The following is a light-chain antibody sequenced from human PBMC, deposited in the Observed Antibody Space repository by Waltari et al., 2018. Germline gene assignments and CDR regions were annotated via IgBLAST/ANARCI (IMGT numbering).Light chain of an antibody. CDR1: ALPNRY. V-gene: IGLV3-25*03. Sequence: SYELTQPPSVSVSPGQTARITCSGDALPNRYAYWYQQKPGQAPVLLIYKDTGRPSRIPERFSGSTSGTTGTLTSIGVQAEDEADYYCQSTDSSAVYVVFGGGTKLTVL. CDR2: KDT. CDR3: QSTDSSAVYVV. J-gene: IGLJ2*01.